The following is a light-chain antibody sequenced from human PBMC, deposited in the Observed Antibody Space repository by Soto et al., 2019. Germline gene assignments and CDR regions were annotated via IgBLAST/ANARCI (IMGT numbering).Light chain of an antibody. Sequence: DIQMTQSPSTLSASVGDRVTISCRASQSISSWLAWYQQKPGKAPKLLIYDASSLESGVPSRFRGSGSGTEFTLTISSLQPDDFATYYCQQYFSYPPRTFGQGTKLEI. J-gene: IGKJ2*02. V-gene: IGKV1-5*01. CDR2: DAS. CDR3: QQYFSYPPRT. CDR1: QSISSW.